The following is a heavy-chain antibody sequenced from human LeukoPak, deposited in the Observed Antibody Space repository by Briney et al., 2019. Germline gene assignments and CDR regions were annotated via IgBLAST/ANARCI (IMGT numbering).Heavy chain of an antibody. CDR3: ARALDYYRMDV. V-gene: IGHV3-21*01. J-gene: IGHJ6*02. CDR2: ISSSSSYI. CDR1: GFTFSSYS. Sequence: PGGSLRLSCAASGFTFSSYSMNWVRQAPGKGLEWVSSISSSSSYIYYADSVKGRFTISRDNAKTSVYLQMNSLRAEDTAVYYCARALDYYRMDVWGQGTTVTVSS.